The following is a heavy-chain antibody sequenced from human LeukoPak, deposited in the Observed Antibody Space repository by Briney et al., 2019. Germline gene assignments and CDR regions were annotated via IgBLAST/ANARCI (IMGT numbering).Heavy chain of an antibody. CDR1: GFTVSSNY. J-gene: IGHJ6*03. CDR3: ASMFEEDYYYYMDV. CDR2: IYSGGST. V-gene: IGHV3-66*01. Sequence: GGSLRLSCAASGFTVSSNYMSWVRQAPGKGLEWVSVIYSGGSTYYADSVKGRFTISRDNSKNTLYLQMNSLRAEDTAVYYCASMFEEDYYYYMDVWGKGTTVTISS. D-gene: IGHD3-10*02.